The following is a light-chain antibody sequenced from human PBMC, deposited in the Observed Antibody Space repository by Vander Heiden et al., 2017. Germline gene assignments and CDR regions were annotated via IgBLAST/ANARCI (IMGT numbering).Light chain of an antibody. J-gene: IGLJ2*01. V-gene: IGLV3-21*02. CDR3: QVWDSGSAQMI. Sequence: SSVLTQPPSVSVAPGQTARITCGGNNIGSKSVHWYQQRPGQAPEVVVYEDSDRSSGTPDRFSGSNSENTATLTINRVEAGDEADYHCQVWDSGSAQMIFGGGTKLTVL. CDR1: NIGSKS. CDR2: EDS.